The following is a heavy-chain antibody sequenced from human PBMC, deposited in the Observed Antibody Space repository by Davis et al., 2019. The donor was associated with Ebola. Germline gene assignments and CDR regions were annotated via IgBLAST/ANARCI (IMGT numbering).Heavy chain of an antibody. Sequence: PGGSLRLSCAASGFTFSSYWMSWVRQAPGKGLEWVANIKQDGSEKYYVDSVKGRFTISRDNAKNSLYLQMNSLRAEDTAVYYCARFSSGWDSYYFDYWGQGTLVTVSS. CDR2: IKQDGSEK. D-gene: IGHD6-19*01. CDR1: GFTFSSYW. V-gene: IGHV3-7*03. CDR3: ARFSSGWDSYYFDY. J-gene: IGHJ4*02.